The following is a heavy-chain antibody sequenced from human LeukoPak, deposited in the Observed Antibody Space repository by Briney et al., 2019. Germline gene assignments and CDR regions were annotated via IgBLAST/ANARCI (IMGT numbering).Heavy chain of an antibody. V-gene: IGHV3-30*01. J-gene: IGHJ4*02. CDR1: GFTFSSYA. D-gene: IGHD3-10*01. CDR3: ARDSIYYYGSGSSGPHYFDY. Sequence: PGGSLRLSCAASGFTFSSYAMHWVRQAPGKGLEWVALISYDGGNTYYADSVKGRFTISRDNSKNTLDLQLNSLRVEDTAAYYCARDSIYYYGSGSSGPHYFDYWGQGTLVTVSS. CDR2: ISYDGGNT.